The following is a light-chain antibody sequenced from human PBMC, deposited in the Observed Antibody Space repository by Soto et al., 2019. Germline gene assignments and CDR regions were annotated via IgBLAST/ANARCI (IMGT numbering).Light chain of an antibody. V-gene: IGLV2-14*01. Sequence: QSALTQPASVSGSPGQSITISCTGTSSDVGGYNYVSWYQQHPGKAPKLMIYEVSNRPSGVSNGFSGSKSGNTASLTISGLQTEDEADYYCSSFTSINTWVFGGGTKLTVL. CDR3: SSFTSINTWV. CDR1: SSDVGGYNY. CDR2: EVS. J-gene: IGLJ3*02.